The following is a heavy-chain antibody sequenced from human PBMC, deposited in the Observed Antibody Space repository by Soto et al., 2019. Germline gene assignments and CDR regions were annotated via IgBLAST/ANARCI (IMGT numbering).Heavy chain of an antibody. CDR3: AKAIIVATILDAFDI. CDR2: ISYDGSNK. CDR1: GFTFSSYG. Sequence: QVQLVESGGGVVQPGRSLRLSCAASGFTFSSYGMHWVRQAPGKGLEWVAVISYDGSNKYYADSVTGRFTISRDNSKNTLYLQMNSLRAEDTAVYYCAKAIIVATILDAFDIWGQGTMVTVSS. J-gene: IGHJ3*02. V-gene: IGHV3-30*18. D-gene: IGHD5-12*01.